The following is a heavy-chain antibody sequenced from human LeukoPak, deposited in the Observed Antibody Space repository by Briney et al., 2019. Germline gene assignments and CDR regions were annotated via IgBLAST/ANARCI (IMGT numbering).Heavy chain of an antibody. J-gene: IGHJ5*02. CDR1: GGTFSSYA. V-gene: IGHV1-69*04. CDR2: IIPILGIA. Sequence: SVKVSCKASGGTFSSYAISWVRQAPGQGLEWMGRIIPILGIANYAQKFQGRVTITADKSTSTAYMELSSLRSEDTAVYYCARGGLRVWFDPWGQGTLVTVSS. D-gene: IGHD4-17*01. CDR3: ARGGLRVWFDP.